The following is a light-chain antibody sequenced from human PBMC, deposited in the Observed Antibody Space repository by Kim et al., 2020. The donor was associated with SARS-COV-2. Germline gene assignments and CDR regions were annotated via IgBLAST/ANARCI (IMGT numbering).Light chain of an antibody. J-gene: IGLJ1*01. Sequence: GQSRTNSCTGTSSDVGGHNYVSWYQQHPGKAPKLMIHAVSNRPSGVSNRFSGSKSGNTASLTISGLQAEDEADYYCSSYTSSNSYVFGTGTKVTVL. CDR2: AVS. V-gene: IGLV2-14*03. CDR1: SSDVGGHNY. CDR3: SSYTSSNSYV.